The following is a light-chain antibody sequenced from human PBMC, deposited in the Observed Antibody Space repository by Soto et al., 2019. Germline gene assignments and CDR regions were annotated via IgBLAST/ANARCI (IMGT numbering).Light chain of an antibody. CDR3: QQTYAAPLT. Sequence: DIRITQSPSSLSPFVLDTFTIPCQTGPPISVYLHWYQQKPGKAPTLLISAASTLQSGVPSRFSGSGKGTHFTLSISDLRPEDFATYYCQQTYAAPLTFGGGTRWIS. CDR2: AAS. CDR1: PPISVY. V-gene: IGKV1-39*01. J-gene: IGKJ4*01.